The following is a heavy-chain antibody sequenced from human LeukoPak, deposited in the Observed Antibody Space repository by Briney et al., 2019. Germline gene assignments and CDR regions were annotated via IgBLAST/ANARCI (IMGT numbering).Heavy chain of an antibody. V-gene: IGHV3-33*08. CDR1: GFTFSSYA. CDR3: ARSYDSSGYYFRMVEY. J-gene: IGHJ4*02. CDR2: IWYDGSNK. D-gene: IGHD3-22*01. Sequence: GGSLRLSCAASGFTFSSYAMHWVRQAPGKGLEWVAVIWYDGSNKYYADSVKGRFTISRDNSKNTLYLQMNSLRAEDTAVYYCARSYDSSGYYFRMVEYWGQGTLVTVSS.